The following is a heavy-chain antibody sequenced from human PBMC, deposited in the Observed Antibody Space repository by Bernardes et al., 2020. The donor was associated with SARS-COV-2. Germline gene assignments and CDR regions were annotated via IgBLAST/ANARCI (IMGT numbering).Heavy chain of an antibody. J-gene: IGHJ4*02. CDR2: IGDSGRST. CDR1: GFTFSTYA. CDR3: AVNSSGYIFDY. V-gene: IGHV3-23*01. D-gene: IGHD3-22*01. Sequence: VWSLSLSCAASGFTFSTYAMNWVRQAPGKGLEWVSTIGDSGRSTYYADSVKGHFTISRDNSKNTLYLQMNSLRAEDTAIYYCAVNSSGYIFDYWGQGALVTVSS.